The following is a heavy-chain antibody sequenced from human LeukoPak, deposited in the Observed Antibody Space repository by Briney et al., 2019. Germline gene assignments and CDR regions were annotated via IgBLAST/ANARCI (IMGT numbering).Heavy chain of an antibody. Sequence: TGGSLRLSCAASGFTFSDYYMSWIRQAPGKGLEWVSYISRGGRDIYYADSMKGRLTISRDNAKNSLYLQMSNLRAEDTAVYYCARVPSSGVAIDFWGQGTLVTVSS. D-gene: IGHD3-10*01. CDR2: ISRGGRDI. J-gene: IGHJ4*02. V-gene: IGHV3-11*01. CDR3: ARVPSSGVAIDF. CDR1: GFTFSDYY.